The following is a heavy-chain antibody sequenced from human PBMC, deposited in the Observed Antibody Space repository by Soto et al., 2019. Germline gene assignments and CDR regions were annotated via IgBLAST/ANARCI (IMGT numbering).Heavy chain of an antibody. CDR2: ISSSGSTI. J-gene: IGHJ4*02. V-gene: IGHV3-11*01. Sequence: GRSLRLSCAASGFTFSDYYMSWIRQAPGKGLEWVSYISSSGSTIYYADSVKGRFTISRDNAKNSLYLQMNSLRAEDTAVYYCARNRLFGVVKPSDAIDYWGQGTLVTVSS. D-gene: IGHD3-3*01. CDR3: ARNRLFGVVKPSDAIDY. CDR1: GFTFSDYY.